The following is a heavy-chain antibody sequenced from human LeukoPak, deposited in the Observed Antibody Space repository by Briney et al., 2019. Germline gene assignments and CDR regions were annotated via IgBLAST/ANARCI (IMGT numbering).Heavy chain of an antibody. Sequence: GESLKISCKASGYSFTSYWIGWVRQMPGKGLEWMGIIYPGDSDTRYSPSFQGQVTISADKSISTAYLQWSSLKASDTAMYYCARGPRVVVTEPLSAFDIWGQGTMVTVSS. V-gene: IGHV5-51*01. CDR1: GYSFTSYW. CDR2: IYPGDSDT. D-gene: IGHD2-21*02. CDR3: ARGPRVVVTEPLSAFDI. J-gene: IGHJ3*02.